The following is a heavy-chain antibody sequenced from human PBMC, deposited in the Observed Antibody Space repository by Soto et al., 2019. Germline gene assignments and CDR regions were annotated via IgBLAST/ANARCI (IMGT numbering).Heavy chain of an antibody. V-gene: IGHV4-39*01. CDR1: GGSISSSSYY. J-gene: IGHJ6*02. CDR3: ARRGTSKRAVYYYGMDV. CDR2: IYSSAST. D-gene: IGHD2-2*01. Sequence: SETLSLTCTFSGGSISSSSYYWGWIRQPPGKGLEWIGSIYSSASTYYNPSLQSRVTISVDTSKNQFSLKLSSVTAADTAVYYCARRGTSKRAVYYYGMDVLGQRTTVT.